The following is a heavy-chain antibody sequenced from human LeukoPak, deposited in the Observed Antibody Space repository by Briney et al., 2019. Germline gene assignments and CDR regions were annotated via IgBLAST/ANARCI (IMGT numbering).Heavy chain of an antibody. V-gene: IGHV3-9*01. Sequence: GGSLRLSCAASGFTFDDYAMHWVRQAPGKGLEWVSGITWNSGTIGYADSVKGRFTISRDNGKNSLYLQMNSLRAEDTALYFCAKDWCSTYYQYMDVWGKGTTVTVSS. D-gene: IGHD2-8*01. CDR2: ITWNSGTI. J-gene: IGHJ6*03. CDR3: AKDWCSTYYQYMDV. CDR1: GFTFDDYA.